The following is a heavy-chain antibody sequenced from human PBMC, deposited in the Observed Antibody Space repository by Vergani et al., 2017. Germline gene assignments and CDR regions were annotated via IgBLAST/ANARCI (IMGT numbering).Heavy chain of an antibody. V-gene: IGHV4-61*02. Sequence: QVQLQESGPGLVKPSETLSLTCTVSGGSISSGSYYWSWIRQPAGKGLEWIGRIYTSGSTNYNPSLKSRVTISVDTSKNQFSLKLSSVTAADTAVYYCARGQGGVVIKEIYYYYMDVWGKGTTVTVSS. CDR3: ARGQGGVVIKEIYYYYMDV. CDR1: GGSISSGSYY. D-gene: IGHD3-3*01. CDR2: IYTSGST. J-gene: IGHJ6*03.